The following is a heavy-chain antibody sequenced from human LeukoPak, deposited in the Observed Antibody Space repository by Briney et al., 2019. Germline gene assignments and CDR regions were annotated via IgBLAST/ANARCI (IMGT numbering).Heavy chain of an antibody. Sequence: GGSLRLSCAASGFSFSRYWMTWVRQAPGEGLEWVANIKEDGSEKYYVDSVKGRFTISKDNAKNSLYLQMNSLRAEDTAVYYCARRALITMGREVIVPRPFDYWGQGTLVTVSS. J-gene: IGHJ4*02. V-gene: IGHV3-7*01. D-gene: IGHD3-10*01. CDR2: IKEDGSEK. CDR1: GFSFSRYW. CDR3: ARRALITMGREVIVPRPFDY.